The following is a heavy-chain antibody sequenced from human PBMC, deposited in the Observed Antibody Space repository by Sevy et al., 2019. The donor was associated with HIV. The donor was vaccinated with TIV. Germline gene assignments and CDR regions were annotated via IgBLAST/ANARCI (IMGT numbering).Heavy chain of an antibody. J-gene: IGHJ4*02. Sequence: GGSLRLSCAASAFTFSGYSMNWVRQAPGKGLEWVSSISSLSNYIYYADSVKGRFTISRDKAKNSLYLQMNSLRTEDTAVYYCARDPERGAVTGSLDYGGQGTLVTVSS. V-gene: IGHV3-21*01. CDR1: AFTFSGYS. CDR3: ARDPERGAVTGSLDY. CDR2: ISSLSNYI. D-gene: IGHD6-19*01.